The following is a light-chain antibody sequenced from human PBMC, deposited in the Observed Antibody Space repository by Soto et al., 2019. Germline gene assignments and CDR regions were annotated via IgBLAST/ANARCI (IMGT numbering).Light chain of an antibody. V-gene: IGKV3-11*01. CDR2: GAS. CDR1: QSVGSY. J-gene: IGKJ1*01. Sequence: EIVLTQSPATLSLSPGERATLSCRASQSVGSYLAWYRQKPGQAPRLLISGASNRAPGIPARFSGSGSGTEFTLTISSLDPEDFAVYYCQQRNNWPPTWTFGQGTKVEIK. CDR3: QQRNNWPPTWT.